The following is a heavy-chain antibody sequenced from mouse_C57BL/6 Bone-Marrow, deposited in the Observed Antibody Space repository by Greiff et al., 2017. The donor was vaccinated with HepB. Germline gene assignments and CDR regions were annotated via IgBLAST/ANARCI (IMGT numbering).Heavy chain of an antibody. CDR1: GYEFSSYW. J-gene: IGHJ1*03. Sequence: QVQLQQSGAELVKPGASVKISCKASGYEFSSYWMNWVKQRPGKGLVWIGQIYPGDGDTNYNGKFKGKATLTADKSSSTAYMQLSSLTSEDSAVYFCARDYGISSRLVFDVWGTGTTVTVSS. D-gene: IGHD1-1*01. CDR2: IYPGDGDT. V-gene: IGHV1-80*01. CDR3: ARDYGISSRLVFDV.